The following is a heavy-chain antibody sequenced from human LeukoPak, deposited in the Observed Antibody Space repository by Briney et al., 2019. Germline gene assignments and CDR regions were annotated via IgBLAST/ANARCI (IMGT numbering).Heavy chain of an antibody. CDR1: GFTFSTYN. Sequence: GGSLRLSCAGSGFTFSTYNMNWVRQAPGRGLEWVPYISGGSSSIYYADSVKGRFTISRDNAKNSLYLQMNSLRAEDTAVYYCATGVAVYPSYYYYYYMDVWGKGTTVTVSS. D-gene: IGHD6-19*01. V-gene: IGHV3-48*01. CDR3: ATGVAVYPSYYYYYYMDV. CDR2: ISGGSSSI. J-gene: IGHJ6*03.